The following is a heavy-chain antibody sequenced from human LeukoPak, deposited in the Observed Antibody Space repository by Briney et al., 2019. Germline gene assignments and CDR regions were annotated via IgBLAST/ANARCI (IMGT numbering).Heavy chain of an antibody. CDR1: GFTFSCYA. D-gene: IGHD3-9*01. Sequence: GGSLRLSCAASGFTFSCYAMSWVRQAPGKGLEGVSTISGSGVRTYYADSVKGRFTISRGNSKNTLYVQMNSLRAEDTAVYHCAKSTQDDILTAYDCCGQGTLVTVSS. CDR3: AKSTQDDILTAYDC. CDR2: ISGSGVRT. V-gene: IGHV3-23*01. J-gene: IGHJ4*02.